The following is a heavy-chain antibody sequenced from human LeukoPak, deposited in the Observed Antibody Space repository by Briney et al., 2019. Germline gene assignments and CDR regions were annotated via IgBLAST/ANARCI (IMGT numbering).Heavy chain of an antibody. V-gene: IGHV3-30*04. Sequence: GGSLRLSCAASGFTFSLYTMHWVRQAPGKGLEWVAVISYDGSDKYYADSVKGRFTISRDNSKNTLFLQMNSLRAEDTALYYCAKGLETESRLDSWGQGTLVTVSS. CDR1: GFTFSLYT. CDR3: AKGLETESRLDS. J-gene: IGHJ4*02. CDR2: ISYDGSDK. D-gene: IGHD1-1*01.